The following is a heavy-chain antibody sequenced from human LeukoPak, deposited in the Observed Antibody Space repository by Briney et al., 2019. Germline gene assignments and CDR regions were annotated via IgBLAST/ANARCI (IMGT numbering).Heavy chain of an antibody. CDR3: AKDIGWGAAAGVDY. CDR2: ISWNSGSI. D-gene: IGHD6-13*01. CDR1: GFTFNDYA. J-gene: IGHJ4*02. Sequence: PGGSLRLSCAASGFTFNDYAMHWVRQAPGKGLEWVSGISWNSGSIGYADSVKGRFTISRDNAKNSLYLQMNSLRAEDTALYYCAKDIGWGAAAGVDYWGQGTLVTVSS. V-gene: IGHV3-9*01.